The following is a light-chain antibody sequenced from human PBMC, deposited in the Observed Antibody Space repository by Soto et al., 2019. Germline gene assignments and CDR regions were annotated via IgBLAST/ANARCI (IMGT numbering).Light chain of an antibody. CDR3: QHYNSYSEA. CDR1: QNIRTY. Sequence: DIQMTQSPRFLSASVGDRVTITCRASQNIRTYLTWYQQKPGKGPTVLIYAASTLQSGVPSRFSGSGSGTEFTLTISSLQPDDFATYYCQHYNSYSEAFGQGTKVELK. J-gene: IGKJ1*01. V-gene: IGKV1-9*01. CDR2: AAS.